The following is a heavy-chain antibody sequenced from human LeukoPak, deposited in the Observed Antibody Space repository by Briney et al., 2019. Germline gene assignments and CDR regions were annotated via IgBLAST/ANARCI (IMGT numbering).Heavy chain of an antibody. CDR2: ISSSGSTI. Sequence: GGSLRLSCAAFGFTFSNYEINWVRQAPGKGLEWVSYISSSGSTIYYADSVKGRFTISRDNAENSLDLQMNSLRAEDTAIYYCVVITWDYWGQGTLVTVSS. J-gene: IGHJ4*02. V-gene: IGHV3-48*03. CDR3: VVITWDY. D-gene: IGHD3-22*01. CDR1: GFTFSNYE.